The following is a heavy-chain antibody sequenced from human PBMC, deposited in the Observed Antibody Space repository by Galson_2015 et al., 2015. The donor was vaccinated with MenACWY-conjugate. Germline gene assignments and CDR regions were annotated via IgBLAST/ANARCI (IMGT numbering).Heavy chain of an antibody. V-gene: IGHV3-53*01. J-gene: IGHJ6*03. CDR3: AGGTVNYYFYMDV. Sequence: SLRLSCAASEFTVSSNYMSWVRQAPGKGLEWVSVIYSGGNTYYADSVKGRFTISRHNSKNTLYLQMNSLRAEDTAVYYCAGGTVNYYFYMDVWGKGTTVTVSS. CDR2: IYSGGNT. CDR1: EFTVSSNY. D-gene: IGHD4-11*01.